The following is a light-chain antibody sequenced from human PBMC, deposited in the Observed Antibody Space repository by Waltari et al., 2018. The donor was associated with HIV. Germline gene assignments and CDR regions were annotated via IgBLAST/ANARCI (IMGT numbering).Light chain of an antibody. Sequence: DIQMTQSPSTLSASVGDRVTITCRASQSISTWLAWYQQKPGKAPNLLIYKASSLESGVPSRFSGSGSGTEFTLTISSLQPDDFATYYCQQYNGNPLTFGGGTKVELK. CDR1: QSISTW. J-gene: IGKJ4*01. V-gene: IGKV1-5*03. CDR3: QQYNGNPLT. CDR2: KAS.